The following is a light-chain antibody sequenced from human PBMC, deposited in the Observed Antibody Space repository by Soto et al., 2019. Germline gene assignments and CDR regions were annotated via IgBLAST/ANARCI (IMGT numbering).Light chain of an antibody. CDR3: QSYDSSLSGYV. CDR2: GST. J-gene: IGLJ1*01. CDR1: SSNIGAGYD. Sequence: QSVLTQPPSVSGAPGQRVTISCTGSSSNIGAGYDVHWYQQLPGTAPKVLIYGSTTRPSGVPDRFSGSKSGTSASLAITGLQAEDEADYYCQSYDSSLSGYVFGTGTKAPS. V-gene: IGLV1-40*01.